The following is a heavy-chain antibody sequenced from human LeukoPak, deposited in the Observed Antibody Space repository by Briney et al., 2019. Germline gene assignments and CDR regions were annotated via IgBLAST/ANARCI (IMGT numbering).Heavy chain of an antibody. CDR1: GYTFTNYF. CDR3: ARDGDYHGNSVHFDY. V-gene: IGHV1-46*01. D-gene: IGHD4-23*01. Sequence: GASVKVSCKTSGYTFTNYFIHWVRQAPGQGLEWMGIINPSGGSTTFSPKFQGRITLTRDTSTNTVYLELSSLRSEDTAVYYCARDGDYHGNSVHFDYWGQGTQVTVSS. CDR2: INPSGGST. J-gene: IGHJ4*02.